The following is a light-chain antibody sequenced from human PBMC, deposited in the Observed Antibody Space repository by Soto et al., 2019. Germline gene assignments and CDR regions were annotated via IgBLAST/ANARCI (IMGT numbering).Light chain of an antibody. Sequence: ELVLTQSPATLSLSPGERATLSCWASQSVSNYFVWYQQKPGQAPRLLIYDASKRATGIPARFSVIVSGTDFTLNLSSLEPEDGAVYDGQQRSIWPWTFGQGTKVDIK. J-gene: IGKJ1*01. CDR3: QQRSIWPWT. V-gene: IGKV3-11*01. CDR2: DAS. CDR1: QSVSNY.